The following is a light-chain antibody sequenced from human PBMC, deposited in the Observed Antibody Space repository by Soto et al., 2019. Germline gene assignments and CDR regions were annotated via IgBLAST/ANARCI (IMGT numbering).Light chain of an antibody. CDR1: QRVSTF. J-gene: IGKJ4*01. CDR3: QQRSNWPRT. Sequence: EIVLTQSPGTLSLSPGDRATLSCRASQRVSTFSAWYQQRPGQAPRLLISEASNRATGIPARFSGSGSGTDFTLTISSLEPEDFAVYYCQQRSNWPRTFGGGTKVDIK. CDR2: EAS. V-gene: IGKV3-11*01.